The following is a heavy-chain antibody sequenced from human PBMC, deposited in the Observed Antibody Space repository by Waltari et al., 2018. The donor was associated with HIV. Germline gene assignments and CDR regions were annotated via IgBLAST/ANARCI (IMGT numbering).Heavy chain of an antibody. J-gene: IGHJ5*01. D-gene: IGHD2-21*01. Sequence: QLQLQEAGPGLVKPSETLSLTCTVSGGSINSTDYYWGFFRQPPGKGLQWIGSLYYSGKTFYNPALEGRVTISVEPPKSQFSLKVDSVTVTDTAVYCVASGWVRSNKYPPGIFDFWGQGALITVSS. CDR2: LYYSGKT. V-gene: IGHV4-39*01. CDR1: GGSINSTDYY. CDR3: ASGWVRSNKYPPGIFDF.